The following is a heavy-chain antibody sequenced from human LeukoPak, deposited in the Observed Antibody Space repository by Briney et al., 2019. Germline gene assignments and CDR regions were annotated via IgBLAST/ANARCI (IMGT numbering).Heavy chain of an antibody. D-gene: IGHD3-22*01. CDR2: IYTSGST. CDR1: GGSLSSYY. V-gene: IGHV4-4*07. CDR3: ARAPYYYDSSGIPYYFDY. Sequence: PSETLSLTCTVSGGSLSSYYWSWIRQPAGKGLEWIGRIYTSGSTNYNPSLKSRVTMSVDTSKNQFSLKLSSVTAADTAVYYCARAPYYYDSSGIPYYFDYWGQGTLVTVSS. J-gene: IGHJ4*02.